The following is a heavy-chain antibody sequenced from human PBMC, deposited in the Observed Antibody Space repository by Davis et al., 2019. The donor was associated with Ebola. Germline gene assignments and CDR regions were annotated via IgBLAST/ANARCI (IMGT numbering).Heavy chain of an antibody. D-gene: IGHD5/OR15-5a*01. Sequence: PGGSLRLSCAASGFTFSSYALSWVRQAPGKGLEWVSVIYSGGSTYYADSVMGRFTISRDNSKNTLYLQMNSLRPEDAALYYCARESTTYYGMDVWGQGTTVTVSS. CDR2: IYSGGST. V-gene: IGHV3-66*02. J-gene: IGHJ6*02. CDR3: ARESTTYYGMDV. CDR1: GFTFSSYA.